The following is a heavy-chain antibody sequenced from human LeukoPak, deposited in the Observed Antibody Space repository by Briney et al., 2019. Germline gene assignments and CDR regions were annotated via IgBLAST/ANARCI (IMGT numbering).Heavy chain of an antibody. CDR3: ARQAGTMVRHFDY. CDR1: GGSISSSSYY. J-gene: IGHJ4*02. D-gene: IGHD3-10*01. CDR2: IYYSGST. Sequence: PSETLSLTCTVSGGSISSSSYYWGWIRQPPGSGLEWLGSIYYSGSTYYNPSLKSRVTISVDTSKNQFSLKLSSVTAADTAVYYCARQAGTMVRHFDYWGQGTLVTVSS. V-gene: IGHV4-39*01.